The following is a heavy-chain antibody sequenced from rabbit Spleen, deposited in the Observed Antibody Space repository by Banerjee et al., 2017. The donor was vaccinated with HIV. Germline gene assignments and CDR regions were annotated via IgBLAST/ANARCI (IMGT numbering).Heavy chain of an antibody. V-gene: IGHV1S40*01. CDR1: GVSFSISSY. D-gene: IGHD6-1*01. J-gene: IGHJ3*01. CDR2: IDAGSSGFT. Sequence: QSLEESGGDLVQPEGSPTLTCKASGVSFSISSYMCWVRQAPGKGLEWIACIDAGSSGFTYFATWAKGRFTISRSSSTTVTLQMTSLTAADTATYFCARGYTDYATSRLDLWGPGTLVTVS. CDR3: ARGYTDYATSRLDL.